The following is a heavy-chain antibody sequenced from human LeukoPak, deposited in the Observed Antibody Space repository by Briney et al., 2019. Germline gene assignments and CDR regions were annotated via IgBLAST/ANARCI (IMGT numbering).Heavy chain of an antibody. Sequence: ASVEVSCKASGYTFTSYYMHWVRQAPGQGLEWMGIINPSGGSTSYAQKFQGRVTMTRDTSTSTVYMELSSLRSEDTAVYYCARDVDSSGYPSNYFDYWGQGTLVTVSS. J-gene: IGHJ4*02. D-gene: IGHD3-22*01. V-gene: IGHV1-46*01. CDR1: GYTFTSYY. CDR2: INPSGGST. CDR3: ARDVDSSGYPSNYFDY.